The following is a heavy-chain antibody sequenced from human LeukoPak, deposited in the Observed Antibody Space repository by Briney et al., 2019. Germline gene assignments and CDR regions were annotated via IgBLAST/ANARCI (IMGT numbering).Heavy chain of an antibody. V-gene: IGHV4-59*01. CDR1: GASISSYY. CDR3: ARASMVRGVILLPFDY. CDR2: IYYSGGT. Sequence: SETLSLPCTVSGASISSYYWSWIRQPPGKGLDWIGYIYYSGGTKYNPSLKRRATISVDTSKNQFSLKLTSVTAADTAVYYCARASMVRGVILLPFDYWGQGTLVTVSS. D-gene: IGHD3-10*01. J-gene: IGHJ4*02.